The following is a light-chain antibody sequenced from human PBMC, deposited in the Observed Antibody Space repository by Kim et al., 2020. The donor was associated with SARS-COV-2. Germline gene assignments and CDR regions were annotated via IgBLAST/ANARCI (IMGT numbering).Light chain of an antibody. CDR2: RDG. CDR3: QVWDSSPVI. V-gene: IGLV3-9*01. Sequence: YELTQPLSVSVALGQTARITCGGNNIGSKNVHWYQQKPGQAPVLVIYRDGDRPSGIPERFSGSNSGNTATLTISRAQAGDEADYYCQVWDSSPVIFGGGTQLTVL. CDR1: NIGSKN. J-gene: IGLJ2*01.